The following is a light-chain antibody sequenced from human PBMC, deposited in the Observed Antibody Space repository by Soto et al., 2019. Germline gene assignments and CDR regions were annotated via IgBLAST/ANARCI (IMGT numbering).Light chain of an antibody. CDR3: QQYNNWPRT. J-gene: IGKJ1*01. CDR1: QTFFHTSYNKDF. V-gene: IGKV4-1*01. CDR2: WAS. Sequence: VMTQTPLSLSVAPGQPSTRNCKSSQTFFHTSYNKDFLAWYQQKAGQPPKLLFYWASTRESGVTARFSGGGSGTDFSLTISSLQSEDFALYYCQQYNNWPRTFGQGTKVDNK.